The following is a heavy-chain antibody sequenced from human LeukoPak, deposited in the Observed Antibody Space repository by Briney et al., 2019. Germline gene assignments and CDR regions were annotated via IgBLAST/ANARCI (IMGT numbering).Heavy chain of an antibody. CDR3: ARGGIYYDGSGWDY. CDR1: GFSFSSYT. J-gene: IGHJ4*02. CDR2: ITSSSLYI. D-gene: IGHD3-22*01. Sequence: GWYLRLSCAASGFSFSSYTMNWVRQAPGNGLEWVSSITSSSLYIYYADSVKGRFTISRDNANNSLYLQMSSLRAEDTAVYYCARGGIYYDGSGWDYWGQGTLDTVSS. V-gene: IGHV3-21*01.